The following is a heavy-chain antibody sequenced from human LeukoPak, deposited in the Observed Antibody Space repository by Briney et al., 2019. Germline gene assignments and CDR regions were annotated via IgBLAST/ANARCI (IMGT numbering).Heavy chain of an antibody. CDR3: ARAEGGAADFDY. J-gene: IGHJ4*02. CDR2: IYYSGST. D-gene: IGHD6-13*01. Sequence: PSETLSLTCTVSGGSISSSSYYWGWIRQPPGKGLEWIGSIYYSGSTYYNPSLKSRVTISVDTSKNQFSLKLSSVTAADTAVYYCARAEGGAADFDYWGQGTLVTVSS. V-gene: IGHV4-39*07. CDR1: GGSISSSSYY.